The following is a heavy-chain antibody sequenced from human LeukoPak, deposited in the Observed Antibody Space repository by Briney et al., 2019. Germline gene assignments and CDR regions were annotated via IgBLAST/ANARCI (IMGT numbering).Heavy chain of an antibody. D-gene: IGHD6-19*01. CDR3: ARDRHSSGRGGYFDY. CDR1: GFTFSSYA. Sequence: PGGSLRLSCAASGFTFSSYAMHWVRQAPGKGLEWVAGISYDGSNKYYADSVKGRFTISRDNSKNTLYLQMNSLRAEDTAVYYCARDRHSSGRGGYFDYWGQGTLVTVSS. CDR2: ISYDGSNK. J-gene: IGHJ4*02. V-gene: IGHV3-30*04.